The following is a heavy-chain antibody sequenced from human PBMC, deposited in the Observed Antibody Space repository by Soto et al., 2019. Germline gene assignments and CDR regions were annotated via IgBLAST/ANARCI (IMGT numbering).Heavy chain of an antibody. D-gene: IGHD6-19*01. CDR3: ARQGGLGFDY. Sequence: LSLTCTVSCGSISSGGYYWSWIRQHPGKGLEWIGYIYYSGSTYYNPSLKSRVTISVDTSKNQFSLKLSSVTAADTAVYYCARQGGLGFDYWGQGTLVTVSS. CDR1: CGSISSGGYY. CDR2: IYYSGST. J-gene: IGHJ4*02. V-gene: IGHV4-39*01.